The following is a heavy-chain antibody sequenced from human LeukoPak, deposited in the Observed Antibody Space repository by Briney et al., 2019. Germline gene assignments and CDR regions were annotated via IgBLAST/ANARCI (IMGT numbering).Heavy chain of an antibody. D-gene: IGHD4-11*01. CDR3: SRDRAVTTRYYSYGVDV. V-gene: IGHV3-30-3*01. CDR1: GFTFSNYA. Sequence: AGSLRLSCAASGFTFSNYAMHWVRQAPGKGLEWVSVISYDGSNKYYADSVKGRFTISRDNSKNTLYLQMNSLRAEDTAVYYCSRDRAVTTRYYSYGVDVWGQGITVTVSS. CDR2: ISYDGSNK. J-gene: IGHJ6*02.